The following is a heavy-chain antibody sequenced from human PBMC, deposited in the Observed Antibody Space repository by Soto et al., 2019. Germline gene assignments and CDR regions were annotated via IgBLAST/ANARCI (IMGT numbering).Heavy chain of an antibody. D-gene: IGHD3-22*01. CDR2: ISSSSSYI. CDR1: GFTFSSYS. J-gene: IGHJ4*02. Sequence: PGGSLRLSCAASGFTFSSYSMNWVRQAPGKGLEWVSSISSSSSYIYYADSVKGRFTISRGNAKNSLYLQMNSLRAEDTAVYYCARDDVVGPMIVVVPLDYWGQGTLVTSPQ. CDR3: ARDDVVGPMIVVVPLDY. V-gene: IGHV3-21*01.